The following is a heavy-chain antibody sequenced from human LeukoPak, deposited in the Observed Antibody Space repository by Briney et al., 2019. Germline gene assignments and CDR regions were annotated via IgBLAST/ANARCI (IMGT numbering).Heavy chain of an antibody. CDR1: GFTFSSYA. Sequence: GGSLRLSCSASGFTFSSYAMHWVRQAPGKGLEYVSAISSKGGSTYYADSVKGRFTISRDNSKNTLYLQMSSLRAEDTAVYYCVKDIWELVAFDIWGQGTMVSVSS. CDR2: ISSKGGST. CDR3: VKDIWELVAFDI. D-gene: IGHD1-26*01. J-gene: IGHJ3*02. V-gene: IGHV3-64D*06.